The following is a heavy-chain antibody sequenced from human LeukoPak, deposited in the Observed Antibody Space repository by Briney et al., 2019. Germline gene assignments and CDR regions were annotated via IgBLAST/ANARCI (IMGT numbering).Heavy chain of an antibody. J-gene: IGHJ4*02. CDR1: GFSFSSYT. CDR3: ARNFDS. V-gene: IGHV3-21*01. CDR2: ISSSSSYI. Sequence: PGGSLRLSCAASGFSFSSYTMNWVRQAPGKGLEWVSIISSSSSYIYYADSVKGRFTISRDDAKDSVYLQMENLRVEDTAIYYCARNFDSWGQGTLVTVSS.